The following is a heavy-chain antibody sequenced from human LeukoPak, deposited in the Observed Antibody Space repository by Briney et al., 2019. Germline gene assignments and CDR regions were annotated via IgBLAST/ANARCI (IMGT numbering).Heavy chain of an antibody. CDR3: AKGSGNGYGSGPFDY. J-gene: IGHJ4*02. CDR1: GFTFSGYW. Sequence: PGGSLRLSCAASGFTFSGYWMHWVRQAPGKGLEWVAIISYDGSNKYYADSVKGRFTISRDNSKNTVRLQMNSLRAEDTALYYCAKGSGNGYGSGPFDYWGQGTLVTVSS. CDR2: ISYDGSNK. D-gene: IGHD3-10*01. V-gene: IGHV3-30*18.